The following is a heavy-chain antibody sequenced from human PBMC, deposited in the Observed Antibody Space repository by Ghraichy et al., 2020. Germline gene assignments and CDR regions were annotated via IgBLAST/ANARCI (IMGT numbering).Heavy chain of an antibody. D-gene: IGHD3-10*01. CDR1: GFSLSSNGMG. V-gene: IGHV2-5*02. CDR2: IYWDDDE. Sequence: SGPTLVKPTQTLTLTCTSSGFSLSSNGMGVGWIRQPPGTALEWLALIYWDDDERYSPSLKSRLTITKDTSKNQVVLTVTNMDPVDTATYYCAHRPKYGLFDYWGQGILVTVSS. CDR3: AHRPKYGLFDY. J-gene: IGHJ4*01.